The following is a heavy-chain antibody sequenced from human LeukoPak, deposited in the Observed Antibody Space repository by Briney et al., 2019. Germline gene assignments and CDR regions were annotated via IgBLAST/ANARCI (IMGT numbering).Heavy chain of an antibody. Sequence: GGSLRLSCAASGFTFSSYSMNWVRQAPGKGLEWVSSISSSSSYICYADSVKGRFTISRDNAKNSLYLQMNSLRAEDTAVYYCARDPYYDFWSGSHYYYGMDVWGQGTTVTVSS. D-gene: IGHD3-3*01. V-gene: IGHV3-21*01. J-gene: IGHJ6*02. CDR1: GFTFSSYS. CDR2: ISSSSSYI. CDR3: ARDPYYDFWSGSHYYYGMDV.